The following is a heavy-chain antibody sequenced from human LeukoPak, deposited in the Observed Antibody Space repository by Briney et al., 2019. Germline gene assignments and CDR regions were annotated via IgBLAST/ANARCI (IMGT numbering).Heavy chain of an antibody. V-gene: IGHV4-59*01. CDR1: GGSISTYY. Sequence: PSETLSLTCTVSGGSISTYYWSWIRQPPGKGLEWIGYVYHSGTTNYKYKSSLKSRVTISVDTSKNQFSLRLSSVTAADTAVYYCARSDRDLWYFDLWGRGTLVTVSS. J-gene: IGHJ2*01. CDR2: VYHSGTT. CDR3: ARSDRDLWYFDL.